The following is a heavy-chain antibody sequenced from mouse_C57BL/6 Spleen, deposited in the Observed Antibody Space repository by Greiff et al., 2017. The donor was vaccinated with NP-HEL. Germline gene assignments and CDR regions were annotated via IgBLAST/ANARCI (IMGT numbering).Heavy chain of an antibody. CDR3: ASLQLGSWFAY. D-gene: IGHD4-1*02. V-gene: IGHV5-16*01. Sequence: EVMLVESEGGLVQPGSSMKLSCTASGFTFSDYYMAWVRQVPEKGLEWVANINYDGSSTYYLDSLKSRFIISRDNAKNILYLQMSSLKSEDTATYYCASLQLGSWFAYWGQGTLVTVSA. J-gene: IGHJ3*01. CDR2: INYDGSST. CDR1: GFTFSDYY.